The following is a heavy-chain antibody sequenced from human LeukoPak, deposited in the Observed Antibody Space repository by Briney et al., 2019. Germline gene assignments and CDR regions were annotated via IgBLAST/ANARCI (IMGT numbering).Heavy chain of an antibody. Sequence: PSETLSLTCTVSGYSISSGYYWSWIRQPPGKGLEWIGNIYHRGDTYYNGSLHSRVTISLDTSNNQFSLKLSSVTAADTAVYFCAIYKWPNWFDPWGQGTLVTVSS. CDR3: AIYKWPNWFDP. J-gene: IGHJ5*02. D-gene: IGHD1-20*01. V-gene: IGHV4-38-2*02. CDR2: IYHRGDT. CDR1: GYSISSGYY.